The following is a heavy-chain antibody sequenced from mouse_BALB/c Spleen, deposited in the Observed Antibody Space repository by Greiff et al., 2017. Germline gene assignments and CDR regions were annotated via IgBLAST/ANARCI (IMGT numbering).Heavy chain of an antibody. CDR3: ARLGGNYVDYAMDY. V-gene: IGHV5-12-2*01. CDR2: ISNGGGST. Sequence: EVQLVESGGGLVQPGGSLKLSCAASGFTFSSYTMSWVRQTPEKRLEWVAYISNGGGSTYYPDTVKGRFTISRDNAKNTLYLQMSSLKSEDTAMYYCARLGGNYVDYAMDYWGQGTSVTVSS. D-gene: IGHD2-1*01. J-gene: IGHJ4*01. CDR1: GFTFSSYT.